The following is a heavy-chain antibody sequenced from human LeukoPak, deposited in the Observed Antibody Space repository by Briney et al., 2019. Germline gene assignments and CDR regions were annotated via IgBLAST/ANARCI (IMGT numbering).Heavy chain of an antibody. CDR1: GFTFSDYY. CDR2: VGTAGKRI. Sequence: GGSLRLSYAASGFTFSDYYMSWIRQAPGKGLEWIAYVGTAGKRIDYAESVRGRFTTSRDDAKSSLFLQMDSLTVEDTALYYCAKLVVPAANAVDSWGQGTLVTVSS. J-gene: IGHJ4*02. CDR3: AKLVVPAANAVDS. D-gene: IGHD2-2*01. V-gene: IGHV3-11*01.